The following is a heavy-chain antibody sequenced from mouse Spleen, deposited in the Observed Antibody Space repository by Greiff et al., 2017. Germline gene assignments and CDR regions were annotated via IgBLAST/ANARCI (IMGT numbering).Heavy chain of an antibody. V-gene: IGHV3-8*01. CDR2: ISYSGST. CDR1: GYSITSDY. D-gene: IGHD2-1*01. J-gene: IGHJ2*01. Sequence: EVQLVESGPGLAKPSQTLSLTCSVTGYSITSDYWHWIRKLPGHKLEYMGYISYSGSTYYNPSLKSRISITRETSKNHYYLQVNSVTTEDTATYYWARQGGNYFFDYWGQGTTLTVSS. CDR3: ARQGGNYFFDY.